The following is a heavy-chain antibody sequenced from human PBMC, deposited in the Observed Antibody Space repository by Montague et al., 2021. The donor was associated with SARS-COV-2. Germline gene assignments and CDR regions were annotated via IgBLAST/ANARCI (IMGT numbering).Heavy chain of an antibody. CDR2: TYYRSKWYN. J-gene: IGHJ2*01. Sequence: CAISGDSVSSHIATWNWIRQSPSRGLEWLGRTYYRSKWYNDYAVSVKSRVIINPDTSNNRISLQLNSVTPEDTAVYYCARAYCGGDCYFYWYFDLWGRGTLVTVPS. V-gene: IGHV6-1*01. D-gene: IGHD2-21*02. CDR3: ARAYCGGDCYFYWYFDL. CDR1: GDSVSSHIAT.